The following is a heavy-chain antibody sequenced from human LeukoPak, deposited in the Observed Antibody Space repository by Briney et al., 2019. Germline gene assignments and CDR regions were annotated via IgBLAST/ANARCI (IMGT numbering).Heavy chain of an antibody. Sequence: GGSLRLSCTASGFTVSSNYMSWVRQAPGKGLEWVSVVYSGGSTHYADSVKGRFTISRDNSKNTLYLHMNSLRAEDTAVYYCATADSGSYYSGFDYWGQGTLVTVSS. J-gene: IGHJ4*02. CDR3: ATADSGSYYSGFDY. CDR2: VYSGGST. D-gene: IGHD1-26*01. V-gene: IGHV3-66*01. CDR1: GFTVSSNY.